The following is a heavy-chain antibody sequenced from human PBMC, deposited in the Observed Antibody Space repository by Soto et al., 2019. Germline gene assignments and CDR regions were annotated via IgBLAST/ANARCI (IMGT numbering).Heavy chain of an antibody. J-gene: IGHJ5*02. CDR1: GFTFSSYS. CDR3: ARGSVRGFRRTTVTTGGWFDP. Sequence: QLGGSLRLSCAASGFTFSSYSMNWVRQAPGKGLEWVSYISSSSSTIYYADSVKGRFTISRDNAKNSLYLQMNSLRDEDTAVYYCARGSVRGFRRTTVTTGGWFDPWGQGTLVTVSS. CDR2: ISSSSSTI. D-gene: IGHD4-4*01. V-gene: IGHV3-48*02.